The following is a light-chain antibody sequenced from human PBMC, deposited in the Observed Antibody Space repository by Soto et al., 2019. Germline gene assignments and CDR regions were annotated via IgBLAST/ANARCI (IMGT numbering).Light chain of an antibody. V-gene: IGKV1-9*01. CDR1: QTISSW. CDR2: AAS. J-gene: IGKJ5*01. Sequence: DIQMTQSPSTLSGSVGDRVTITCRASQTISSWLAWYQQKPGKAPKLLIYAASTLQSGVPSRFSGSGSGTEVTLTISSLQPEDFATYYCQQLITYPITFGQGTRLEIK. CDR3: QQLITYPIT.